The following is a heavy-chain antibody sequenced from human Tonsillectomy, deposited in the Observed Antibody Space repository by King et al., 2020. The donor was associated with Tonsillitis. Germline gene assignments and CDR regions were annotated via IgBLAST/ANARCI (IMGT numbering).Heavy chain of an antibody. CDR1: GFTFSSYA. CDR3: ARDLGEDILTGSY. J-gene: IGHJ4*02. D-gene: IGHD3-9*01. CDR2: ISYDGSNK. Sequence: VQLVESGGGVVQPGRSLRLSCAASGFTFSSYAMHWVRQAPGKGLEWVALISYDGSNKYYADSVKGGLTISRDNSKNTLYMQMNSLRAEDTAVYYCARDLGEDILTGSYWGQGTLVTVSS. V-gene: IGHV3-30-3*01.